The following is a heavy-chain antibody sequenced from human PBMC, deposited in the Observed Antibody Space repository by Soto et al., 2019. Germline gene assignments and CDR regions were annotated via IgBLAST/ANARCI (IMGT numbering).Heavy chain of an antibody. J-gene: IGHJ6*02. CDR3: VRGQPHRITIFEVVIRSYDYGMDV. D-gene: IGHD3-3*01. Sequence: SETLSLTSAVYGGYFTGYYWTWIRQTPGKGLEWIGEINYRGSTYYNPSLESRITMAVDTSKNQFSLKLSSVTAADTAVYFCVRGQPHRITIFEVVIRSYDYGMDVWGQGTTVTVSS. V-gene: IGHV4-34*01. CDR2: INYRGST. CDR1: GGYFTGYY.